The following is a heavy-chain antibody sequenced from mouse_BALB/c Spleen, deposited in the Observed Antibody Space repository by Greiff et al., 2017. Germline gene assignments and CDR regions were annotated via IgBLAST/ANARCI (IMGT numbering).Heavy chain of an antibody. CDR2: IDPETGGT. Sequence: QVQLLQSGAELVRPGASVTLSCKASGYTFTDYEMHWVKQTPVHGLEWIGAIDPETGGTAYNQKFKGKATLTADKSSSTAYMELRSLTSEDSAVYCCTMTYYLDYWGQGTTLTVSS. J-gene: IGHJ2*01. V-gene: IGHV1-15*01. D-gene: IGHD2-3*01. CDR3: TMTYYLDY. CDR1: GYTFTDYE.